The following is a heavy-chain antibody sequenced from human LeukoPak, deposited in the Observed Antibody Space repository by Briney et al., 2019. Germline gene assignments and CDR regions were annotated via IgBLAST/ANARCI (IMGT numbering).Heavy chain of an antibody. CDR1: GGSISSSIYY. V-gene: IGHV4-39*07. J-gene: IGHJ4*02. CDR2: IYYSGST. CDR3: ARDGTQLWVRGRFDY. D-gene: IGHD5-18*01. Sequence: PSETLSLTCTVSGGSISSSIYYWGWIRQSPGKGLEWIGSIYYSGSTYYNPSLKSRVTISVDKSKNQFSLKLNSVTAADTALYYCARDGTQLWVRGRFDYWGQGILVTVSS.